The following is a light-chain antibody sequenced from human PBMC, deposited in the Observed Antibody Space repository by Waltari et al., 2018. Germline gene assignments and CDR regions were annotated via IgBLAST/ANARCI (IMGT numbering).Light chain of an antibody. Sequence: QSALTQPASVSGSPGQSITISCTGTSSDIGAYHYVSWYQQFPGKAPKLIIYDVSKRPSVFSNRFSGSKSGDSASLTISGLQVDDEAHYHCASYTSGSTHVAFGGGTQVTVL. CDR3: ASYTSGSTHVA. CDR2: DVS. CDR1: SSDIGAYHY. V-gene: IGLV2-14*01. J-gene: IGLJ2*01.